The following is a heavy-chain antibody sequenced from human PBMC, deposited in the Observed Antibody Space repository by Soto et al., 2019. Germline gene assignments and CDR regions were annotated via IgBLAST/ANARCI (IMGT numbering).Heavy chain of an antibody. CDR2: IYHSGST. CDR1: SGSISSSNW. V-gene: IGHV4-4*02. CDR3: AMEGAGYNWFDP. Sequence: SETLSLTCAVSSGSISSSNWWSWVRQPPGKGLEWIGEIYHSGSTNYNPSLKSRVTISVDKSKNQFSLKLSSVTAADTAVYYCAMEGAGYNWFDPWGQGTLVTVSS. D-gene: IGHD1-26*01. J-gene: IGHJ5*02.